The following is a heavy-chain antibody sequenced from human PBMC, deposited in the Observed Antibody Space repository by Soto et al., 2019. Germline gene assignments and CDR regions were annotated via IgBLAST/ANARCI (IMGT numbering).Heavy chain of an antibody. J-gene: IGHJ5*02. Sequence: PGGSLRLSCAASGFTFSSYSMNWVRQAPGKGLEWVSSISSSSSYIYYADSVKGRFTISRDNAKNSLYLQMNSLRAEDTAVYYCARDLGPLFCSGGSCYQGDNWFDPWGQGTLVTV. D-gene: IGHD2-15*01. CDR3: ARDLGPLFCSGGSCYQGDNWFDP. CDR1: GFTFSSYS. CDR2: ISSSSSYI. V-gene: IGHV3-21*01.